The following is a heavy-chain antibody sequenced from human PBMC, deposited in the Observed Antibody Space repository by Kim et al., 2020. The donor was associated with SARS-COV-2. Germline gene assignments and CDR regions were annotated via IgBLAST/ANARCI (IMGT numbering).Heavy chain of an antibody. D-gene: IGHD1-26*01. Sequence: GGSLRLSCAASGFTFSSYSMNWVRQAPGKGLEWVSSISSSSSYIYYADSVKGRFTISRDNAKNSLYLQMNSLRAEDTAVYYCARGGDDPYSGSYSWFDPWGQGTLVTVSS. CDR2: ISSSSSYI. V-gene: IGHV3-21*01. CDR1: GFTFSSYS. J-gene: IGHJ5*02. CDR3: ARGGDDPYSGSYSWFDP.